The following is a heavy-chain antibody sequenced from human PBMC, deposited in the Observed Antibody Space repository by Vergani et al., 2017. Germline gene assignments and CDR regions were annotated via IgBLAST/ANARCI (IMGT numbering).Heavy chain of an antibody. Sequence: QVQLVQSGAEVKKPGASVKVSCKASGYTFTSYGISWVRQAPGQGLEWMGWISAYNGNTNYAQKLQGRVTMTTDTSTSTAYMELRSLRSDDTAVYYCAREFGRGDVDIVATIAAAVPDWFDPWGQGTLVTVSS. CDR2: ISAYNGNT. J-gene: IGHJ5*02. CDR1: GYTFTSYG. CDR3: AREFGRGDVDIVATIAAAVPDWFDP. D-gene: IGHD5-12*01. V-gene: IGHV1-18*04.